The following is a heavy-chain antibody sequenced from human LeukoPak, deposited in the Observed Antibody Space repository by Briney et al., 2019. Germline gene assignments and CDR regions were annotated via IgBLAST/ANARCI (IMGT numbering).Heavy chain of an antibody. CDR1: GFTFSSYA. Sequence: GGSLRLSCAASGFTFSSYAMSWVRQAPGKGLEWVANINQDGSERYHVDSVKGRFTISRDNAKNSLYLQMNSLRVEDTAVYYCASVVVAATWYYYYGMDVWGQGTTVTVSS. D-gene: IGHD2-15*01. CDR3: ASVVVAATWYYYYGMDV. J-gene: IGHJ6*02. CDR2: INQDGSER. V-gene: IGHV3-7*01.